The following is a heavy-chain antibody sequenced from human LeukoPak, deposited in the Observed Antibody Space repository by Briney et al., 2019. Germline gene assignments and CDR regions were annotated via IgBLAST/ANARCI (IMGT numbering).Heavy chain of an antibody. D-gene: IGHD4-11*01. J-gene: IGHJ6*03. CDR3: ARGKTMAVTTRYYYYMDV. CDR2: INHGGGT. V-gene: IGHV4-34*01. Sequence: SETLSLTCAVYGGSFSDYFWNWIRQPPGKGLEWIGEINHGGGTRYNPSLKSRATISVDTSKKQFSLNLTSVTAADTAVYYCARGKTMAVTTRYYYYMDVWGKGTTVTVSS. CDR1: GGSFSDYF.